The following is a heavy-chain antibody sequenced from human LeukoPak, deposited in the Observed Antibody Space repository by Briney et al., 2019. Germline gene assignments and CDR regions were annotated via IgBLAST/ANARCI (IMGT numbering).Heavy chain of an antibody. D-gene: IGHD1-26*01. J-gene: IGHJ4*02. Sequence: GASVKVSCKASGYTFTRYLIHWVRQAPGQGLEWVGSVNPNGGSTIYAQRFQGRVTMTWDRSTNTVYMDLVSLRSEDTAVYYCAKEREATYYFDYWGQGTLVTVSS. V-gene: IGHV1-46*01. CDR3: AKEREATYYFDY. CDR1: GYTFTRYL. CDR2: VNPNGGST.